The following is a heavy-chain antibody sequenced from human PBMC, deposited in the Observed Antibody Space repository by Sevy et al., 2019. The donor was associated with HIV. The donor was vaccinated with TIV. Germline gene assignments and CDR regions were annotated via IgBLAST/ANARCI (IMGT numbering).Heavy chain of an antibody. CDR3: AGGRYDSSGSFDAFDI. CDR1: GFTISNYA. V-gene: IGHV3-23*01. J-gene: IGHJ3*02. CDR2: IYGSGGIT. D-gene: IGHD3-22*01. Sequence: GGSLRLSCAVSGFTISNYAMNWVRQAPGKGLEWVSTIYGSGGITYYADSVRGRFTISRDNSKNTRYLQMNSLRAEDTAVYYCAGGRYDSSGSFDAFDIWGQGTRVTVSS.